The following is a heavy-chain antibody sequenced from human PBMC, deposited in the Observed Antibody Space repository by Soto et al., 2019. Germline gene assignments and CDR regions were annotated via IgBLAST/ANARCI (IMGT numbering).Heavy chain of an antibody. CDR1: GFSVNSNY. J-gene: IGHJ4*02. V-gene: IGHV3-53*01. CDR3: AKLWGYYFES. D-gene: IGHD2-21*01. Sequence: GGSLRLSCAASGFSVNSNYMSWVRQTPGRRPEWVAVIYTRGSTHYADFATGRFTFSRDNSKNTLYLQMNSLRPEDTAVYYCAKLWGYYFESWGPGTLVTSPQ. CDR2: IYTRGST.